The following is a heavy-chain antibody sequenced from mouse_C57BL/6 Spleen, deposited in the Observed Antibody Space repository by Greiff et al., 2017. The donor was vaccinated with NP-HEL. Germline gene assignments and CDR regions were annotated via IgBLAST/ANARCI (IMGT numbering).Heavy chain of an antibody. CDR2: IYPGDGDT. CDR3: AKDDGSSYGDYAMDY. Sequence: VQLQQSGPELVKPGASVKISCKASGYAFSSSWMNWVKQRPGKGLEWIGRIYPGDGDTNYNGKFKGKATLTADNSSSTAYMQLSSLTSEDSAVYVCAKDDGSSYGDYAMDYWGQGTSVTVSS. D-gene: IGHD1-1*01. V-gene: IGHV1-82*01. CDR1: GYAFSSSW. J-gene: IGHJ4*01.